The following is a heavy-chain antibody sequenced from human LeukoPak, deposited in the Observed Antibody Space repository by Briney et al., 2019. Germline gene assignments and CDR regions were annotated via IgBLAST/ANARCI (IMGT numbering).Heavy chain of an antibody. V-gene: IGHV1-8*01. CDR2: MNPNSGNT. CDR3: ARHWGTTVRGVIPRPFDY. Sequence: ASVKVSCKASGYTFTSYDINWVRQATGQGLEWMGWMNPNSGNTGYAQKFQGRVTMTRNTSISTAYMELSSLRSEDTAVYYCARHWGTTVRGVIPRPFDYWGQGTLVTVSS. D-gene: IGHD3-10*01. CDR1: GYTFTSYD. J-gene: IGHJ4*02.